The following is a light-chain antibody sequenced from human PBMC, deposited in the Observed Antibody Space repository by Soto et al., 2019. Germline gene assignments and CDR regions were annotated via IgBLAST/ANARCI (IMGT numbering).Light chain of an antibody. CDR2: AAS. V-gene: IGKV1-12*01. CDR3: QQANSFPLT. CDR1: QGISSL. J-gene: IGKJ4*01. Sequence: DIQMTQSPSSVSASVGDRVTISCRASQGISSLLAWYQQKPGQAPKLLIYAASTLQGGVPSRFSGSGSGTDFTLTISSLQPEDFASYYCQQANSFPLTFGGGTTVEIK.